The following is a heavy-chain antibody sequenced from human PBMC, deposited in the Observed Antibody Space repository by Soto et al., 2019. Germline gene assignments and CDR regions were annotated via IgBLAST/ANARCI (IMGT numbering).Heavy chain of an antibody. V-gene: IGHV3-23*01. CDR2: ISGSGGST. Sequence: PGGSLRLSCAASGFTFSSYAMGWVRQAPGKGLEWVSAISGSGGSTYYADSVKGRFTISRDNSKNTLYLQMNSLRAEDTAVYYCAKGSPETYYYGSGIYYWGQGTLVTVSS. J-gene: IGHJ4*02. CDR3: AKGSPETYYYGSGIYY. D-gene: IGHD3-10*01. CDR1: GFTFSSYA.